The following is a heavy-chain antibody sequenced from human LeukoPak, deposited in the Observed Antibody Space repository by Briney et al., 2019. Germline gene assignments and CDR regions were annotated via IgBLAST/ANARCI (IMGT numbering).Heavy chain of an antibody. CDR1: GDSVPSKNGA. CDR3: ARDFGTTGWHTFDY. D-gene: IGHD6-19*01. CDR2: TYYRCKWYN. J-gene: IGHJ4*02. V-gene: IGHV6-1*01. Sequence: SQTLSLTCVVSGDSVPSKNGAWNWIRQSPSRGLEWLGRTYYRCKWYNDYAESMEGRMTISQDTSKNQYSLHLNSVTPDDTAVYYCARDFGTTGWHTFDYWGQGTLVTVSS.